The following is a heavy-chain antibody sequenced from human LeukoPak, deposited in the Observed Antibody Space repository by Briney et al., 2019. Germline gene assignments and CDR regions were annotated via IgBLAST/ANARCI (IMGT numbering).Heavy chain of an antibody. CDR1: GYTFTGYY. CDR2: INPNSGGT. CDR3: AGEGIVVVPAAIEYWFDP. Sequence: GASVKVSCKASGYTFTGYYMHWVRQAPGQGLEWMGWINPNSGGTNYAQKFQGRVTMTRDTSISTAYMELSRLRSDDTAVYYCAGEGIVVVPAAIEYWFDPWGQGTLVTVSS. V-gene: IGHV1-2*02. J-gene: IGHJ5*02. D-gene: IGHD2-2*01.